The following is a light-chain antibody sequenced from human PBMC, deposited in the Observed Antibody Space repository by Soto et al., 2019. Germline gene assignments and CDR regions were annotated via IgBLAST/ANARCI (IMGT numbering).Light chain of an antibody. V-gene: IGKV1-13*02. Sequence: AIQLTQSPSSLSASVGDRVTITCRASQGISSALAWYQKKPGKAPKLLIYDASSLESGVPPRFIRSGSGTDFSLTISSLQPEDFATYYCQQFNSYPLLTFGGGTKVEIK. CDR2: DAS. CDR3: QQFNSYPLLT. CDR1: QGISSA. J-gene: IGKJ4*01.